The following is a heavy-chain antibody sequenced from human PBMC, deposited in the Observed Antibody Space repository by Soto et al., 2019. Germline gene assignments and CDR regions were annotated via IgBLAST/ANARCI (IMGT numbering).Heavy chain of an antibody. Sequence: GGSLRLSCAASGFTFSSYGMHWVRQAPGKGLEWVAVIWYDGSNKYYADSVKGRFTISRDNSKNTLYLQMNSLRAEDTAVYHCARTYYYDSSGYYPFDYWGQGTLVTVSS. CDR3: ARTYYYDSSGYYPFDY. D-gene: IGHD3-22*01. CDR2: IWYDGSNK. J-gene: IGHJ4*02. V-gene: IGHV3-33*01. CDR1: GFTFSSYG.